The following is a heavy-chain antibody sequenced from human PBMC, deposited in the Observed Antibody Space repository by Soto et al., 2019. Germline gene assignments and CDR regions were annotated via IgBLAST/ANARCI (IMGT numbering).Heavy chain of an antibody. CDR1: GYNFSPFW. J-gene: IGHJ6*02. V-gene: IGHV3-23*01. CDR3: AKGRSYYYYYGVDV. Sequence: GGSLRLSCAASGYNFSPFWMHWVRQAPGKGLEWVSDIIDSGGSTYYADSVKGRFTISRDNSKSTLYLQMNSLRAEDTALYYCAKGRSYYYYYGVDVWGQGTTVTVSS. CDR2: IIDSGGST.